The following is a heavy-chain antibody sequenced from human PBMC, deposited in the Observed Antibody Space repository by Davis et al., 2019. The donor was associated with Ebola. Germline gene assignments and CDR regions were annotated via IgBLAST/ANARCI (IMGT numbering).Heavy chain of an antibody. D-gene: IGHD2/OR15-2a*01. J-gene: IGHJ4*02. Sequence: GESLKISCAASGFTFSSYAMTWVRQAPGKGLEWVSTISVSGGSPFYEDPVKGRFTISRGDSKNTLYLQMNSLRDEDTAVYYCATYYRGGNYYFDHWGQGILVTVSS. CDR1: GFTFSSYA. CDR2: ISVSGGSP. CDR3: ATYYRGGNYYFDH. V-gene: IGHV3-23*01.